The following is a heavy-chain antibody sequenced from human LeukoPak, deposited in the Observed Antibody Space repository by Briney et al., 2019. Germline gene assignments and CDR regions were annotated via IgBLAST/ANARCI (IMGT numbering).Heavy chain of an antibody. CDR2: IIPIFGTA. V-gene: IGHV1-69*05. J-gene: IGHJ4*02. D-gene: IGHD3-22*01. CDR3: ARASTYYYDSSGYYFD. CDR1: GGPFRSYA. Sequence: SVKVSCKASGGPFRSYAISWVRPAPGQGLEWMGGIIPIFGTANYAQKFQGRVTITTDESTSTVNMELSSLRSEDTAVYYCARASTYYYDSSGYYFDWGQGTLVTVSS.